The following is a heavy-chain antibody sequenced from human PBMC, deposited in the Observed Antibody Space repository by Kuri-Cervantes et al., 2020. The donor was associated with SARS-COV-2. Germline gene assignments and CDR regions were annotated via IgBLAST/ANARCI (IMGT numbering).Heavy chain of an antibody. D-gene: IGHD2-15*01. J-gene: IGHJ2*01. CDR1: GGSFSGYQ. CDR3: ARVAVVVVAADWYFDL. V-gene: IGHV4-34*01. Sequence: SETLSLTCAVYGGSFSGYQWSWIRQTPGMGLEWIGQINDSGATKYNPSLKSRVTMSVDTSKNQFSPKLSSVTAADTAVYYCARVAVVVVAADWYFDLWGRGTLVTVSS. CDR2: INDSGAT.